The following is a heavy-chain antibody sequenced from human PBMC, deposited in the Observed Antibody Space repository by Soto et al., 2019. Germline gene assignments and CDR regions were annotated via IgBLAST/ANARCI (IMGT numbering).Heavy chain of an antibody. J-gene: IGHJ4*02. Sequence: VGSLRLSCAASGFTFSSYGMHWVRQAPGKGLEWVAVISYDGSNKYYADSVKGRFTISRDNSKNTLYLQMNSLRAEDTAVYYCAKDGPYYYDSSGYPDCWGQGTLVTVSS. CDR2: ISYDGSNK. CDR1: GFTFSSYG. CDR3: AKDGPYYYDSSGYPDC. D-gene: IGHD3-22*01. V-gene: IGHV3-30*18.